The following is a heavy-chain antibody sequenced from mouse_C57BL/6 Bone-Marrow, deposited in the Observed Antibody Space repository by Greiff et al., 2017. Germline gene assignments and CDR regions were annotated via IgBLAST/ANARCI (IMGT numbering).Heavy chain of an antibody. V-gene: IGHV1-22*01. J-gene: IGHJ3*01. CDR3: ARRGYSNWFAY. Sequence: EVQLVESGPELVKPGASVKMSCKASGYTFTDYNMHWVKQSHGKSLEWIGYINPNNGGTSYNQKFKGKATLTVNKSSSTAYMELRSLTSEDSAVYYCARRGYSNWFAYWGQGTLVTVSA. CDR1: GYTFTDYN. D-gene: IGHD2-5*01. CDR2: INPNNGGT.